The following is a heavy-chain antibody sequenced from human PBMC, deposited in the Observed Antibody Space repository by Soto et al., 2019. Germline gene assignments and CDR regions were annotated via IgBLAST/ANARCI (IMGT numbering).Heavy chain of an antibody. Sequence: GGSLRLSCAASGFTVSSNYMSWVRQAPGKGLEWVSVIYSGGSTYYADSVKGRFTISRDNSKNTLYLQMNSLRAEDTAVYYCARSLRFLEWLLYFSYWGQGTLVTVSS. CDR2: IYSGGST. J-gene: IGHJ4*02. CDR1: GFTVSSNY. CDR3: ARSLRFLEWLLYFSY. D-gene: IGHD3-3*01. V-gene: IGHV3-66*01.